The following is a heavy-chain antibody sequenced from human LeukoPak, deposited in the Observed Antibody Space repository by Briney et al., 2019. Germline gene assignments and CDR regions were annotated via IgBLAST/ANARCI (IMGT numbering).Heavy chain of an antibody. D-gene: IGHD2-15*01. J-gene: IGHJ5*02. Sequence: ASVKVSCKASGGTFSSYAISWVRQAPGQGLEWMGGIIPIFGTANYAQKFQGRVTITADESTSTAYMELSSLRSEDTAVYYCASKYCSGGSCLANWFDPWGQGTLVTVSS. CDR2: IIPIFGTA. CDR1: GGTFSSYA. V-gene: IGHV1-69*13. CDR3: ASKYCSGGSCLANWFDP.